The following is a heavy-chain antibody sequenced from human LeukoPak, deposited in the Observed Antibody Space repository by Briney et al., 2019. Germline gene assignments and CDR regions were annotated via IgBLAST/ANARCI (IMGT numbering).Heavy chain of an antibody. CDR2: IYYSGST. J-gene: IGHJ4*02. CDR1: GGSISSGGYY. Sequence: SQTLSLTCTVSGGSISSGGYYWSWIRQHPGKGLEWIGYIYYSGSTYYNPSLKSRVTISVDTSKNQFSLKLSSVTAADTAVYYCARVRSDDENLLFDYWGQGTLVTVSS. CDR3: ARVRSDDENLLFDY. D-gene: IGHD1-1*01. V-gene: IGHV4-31*03.